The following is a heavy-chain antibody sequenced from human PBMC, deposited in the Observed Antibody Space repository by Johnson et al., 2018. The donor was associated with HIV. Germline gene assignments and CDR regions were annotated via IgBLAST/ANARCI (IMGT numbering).Heavy chain of an antibody. CDR1: GFTFSSYG. CDR3: ARDKRDYDFWGGDAFDI. V-gene: IGHV3-33*01. CDR2: IWYDGSNK. Sequence: QVQLVESGGGVVQPGRSLRLSCAASGFTFSSYGMHWVRQAPGKGLEWVAVIWYDGSNKYYADSVKGRFTISRDNSKNTLYLQMNSLRAEDTAVYYCARDKRDYDFWGGDAFDIWGQGTMVTVSS. D-gene: IGHD3-3*01. J-gene: IGHJ3*02.